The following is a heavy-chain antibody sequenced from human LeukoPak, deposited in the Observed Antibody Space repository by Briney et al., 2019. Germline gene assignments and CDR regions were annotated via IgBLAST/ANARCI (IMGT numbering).Heavy chain of an antibody. CDR1: GYTFTSYY. J-gene: IGHJ5*02. V-gene: IGHV1-46*01. CDR2: INPSGGST. Sequence: ASVKVSCKASGYTFTSYYMHWVRQAPGQGLEWMGIINPSGGSTSYAQKFQGRVTMTRDTSTSTVYMELSSLRSDDTAVYYCAREYSRDYDFWSGTFDPWGQGTLVTVSS. CDR3: AREYSRDYDFWSGTFDP. D-gene: IGHD3-3*01.